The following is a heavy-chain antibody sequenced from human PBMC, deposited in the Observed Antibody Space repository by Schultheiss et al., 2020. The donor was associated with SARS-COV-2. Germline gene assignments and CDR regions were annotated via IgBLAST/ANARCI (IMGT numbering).Heavy chain of an antibody. CDR1: GFSLSTSGVG. V-gene: IGHV2-5*02. J-gene: IGHJ4*02. Sequence: SGPTLVKPTQTLTLTCTFSGFSLSTSGVGVGWIRQPPGKALEWLARIDWDDDKRYSPSLKSRLTITKDTSKNQVVLTMTNMDPVDTATYYCAHRGGYGGKANFDYWGQGTLVTVSS. CDR2: IDWDDDK. CDR3: AHRGGYGGKANFDY. D-gene: IGHD4-23*01.